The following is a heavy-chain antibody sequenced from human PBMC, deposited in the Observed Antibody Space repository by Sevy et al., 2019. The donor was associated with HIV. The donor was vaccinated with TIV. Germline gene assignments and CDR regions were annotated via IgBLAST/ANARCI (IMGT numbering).Heavy chain of an antibody. CDR3: ARTYDSSGYYSVPFDY. CDR1: GFTFDDYG. CDR2: INWNGGST. J-gene: IGHJ4*02. V-gene: IGHV3-20*04. Sequence: GGCLRLSCAASGFTFDDYGMSWVRQAPGKGLEWVSGINWNGGSTGYADSVKGRFTISRDNAKNSLYLQMNSLRAEDTALYYCARTYDSSGYYSVPFDYWGQGTLVTVSS. D-gene: IGHD3-22*01.